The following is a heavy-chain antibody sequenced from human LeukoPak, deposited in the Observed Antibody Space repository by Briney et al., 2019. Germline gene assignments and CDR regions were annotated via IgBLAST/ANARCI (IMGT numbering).Heavy chain of an antibody. CDR1: GYTFTSYD. D-gene: IGHD3-22*01. J-gene: IGHJ4*02. V-gene: IGHV7-4-1*02. Sequence: ASVTVSCKASGYTFTSYDINWVRQAPGQGLEWMGWIHTKTGTPTYAKGFTGRFVFSLDMSVNTAYLQISSLKAADTAVYYCARDLDYYDSSGYAKGDYWGQGTLVTVSS. CDR3: ARDLDYYDSSGYAKGDY. CDR2: IHTKTGTP.